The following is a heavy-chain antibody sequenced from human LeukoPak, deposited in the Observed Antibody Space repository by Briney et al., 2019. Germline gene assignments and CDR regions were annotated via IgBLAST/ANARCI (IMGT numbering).Heavy chain of an antibody. CDR3: ARFYGSGSYYGRNWFDP. V-gene: IGHV1-8*01. D-gene: IGHD3-10*01. J-gene: IGHJ5*02. CDR2: MNPNSGNT. CDR1: GYTFTSYD. Sequence: ASVKVSCKASGYTFTSYDINWVRQATGQGIEWMGWMNPNSGNTGYAQKFQGRVTMTRNTSISTAYMELSSLRSEDTAVYYCARFYGSGSYYGRNWFDPWGQGTLVTVSS.